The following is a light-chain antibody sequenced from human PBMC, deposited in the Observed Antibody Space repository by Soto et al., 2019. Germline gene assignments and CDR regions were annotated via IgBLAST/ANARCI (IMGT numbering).Light chain of an antibody. Sequence: QSVLTQPPSVSGAPGQRFNISCTGSSSNIGAGYDVHWYQQLPGTAPKLLIYGNSNRPSGVPDRFSGSKSGTSASLAITGLQAEDEADYYCQSYDSSLSAFYVFGTRTKLTVL. CDR2: GNS. V-gene: IGLV1-40*01. CDR1: SSNIGAGYD. CDR3: QSYDSSLSAFYV. J-gene: IGLJ1*01.